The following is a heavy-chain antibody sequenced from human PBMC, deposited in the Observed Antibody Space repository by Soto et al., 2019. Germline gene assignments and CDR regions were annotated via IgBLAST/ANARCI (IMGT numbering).Heavy chain of an antibody. Sequence: SETLSLTCTVSGGSVSSVSYHWSWIRKPPGKGLEWIWYIXXSGSTNYNHSLKSRVTISVDTSKXPFSLKLSSVTAADTAVYYCARIFSRSPGGGVLRFLERPIGNSDYGMDVCGQGTTITVSS. J-gene: IGHJ6*02. CDR1: GGSVSSVSYH. CDR2: IXXSGST. D-gene: IGHD3-3*01. CDR3: ARIFSRSPGGGVLRFLERPIGNSDYGMDV. V-gene: IGHV4-61*01.